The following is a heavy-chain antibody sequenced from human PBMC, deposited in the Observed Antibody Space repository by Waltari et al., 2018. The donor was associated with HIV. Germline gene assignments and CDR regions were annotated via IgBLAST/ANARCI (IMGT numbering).Heavy chain of an antibody. V-gene: IGHV3-15*01. CDR2: IKSKTDGGTT. Sequence: EVQLVESGGGLVKPGGSIRLSCAASGFTFSNAWMSWVLQAPGKGLEWVGRIKSKTDGGTTDYAAPVKGRFTISRDDSKNTLYLQMNSLKTEDTAVYYCTTHVLTTVTAGDYWGQGTLGTVSS. CDR1: GFTFSNAW. D-gene: IGHD4-17*01. J-gene: IGHJ4*02. CDR3: TTHVLTTVTAGDY.